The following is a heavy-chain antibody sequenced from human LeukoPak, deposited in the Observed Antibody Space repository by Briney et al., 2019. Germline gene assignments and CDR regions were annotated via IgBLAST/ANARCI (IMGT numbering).Heavy chain of an antibody. CDR2: ISYDGSNK. Sequence: TGGSLRLSCAASGFTFSSNWMHWVRQAPGKGLEWVAVISYDGSNKYYADSVKGRFTISRDNSKNTLYLQMNSLRAEDTAVYYCAREGDGSGSYPYYFDYWGQGTLVTVSS. D-gene: IGHD3-10*01. CDR3: AREGDGSGSYPYYFDY. J-gene: IGHJ4*02. V-gene: IGHV3-30-3*01. CDR1: GFTFSSNW.